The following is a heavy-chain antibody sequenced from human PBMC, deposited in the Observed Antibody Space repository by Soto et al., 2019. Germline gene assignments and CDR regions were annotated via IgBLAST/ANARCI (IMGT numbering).Heavy chain of an antibody. CDR3: ARQAGLDIVATIIDY. J-gene: IGHJ4*02. D-gene: IGHD5-12*01. V-gene: IGHV4-39*01. Sequence: SSETLSLTCTVSGGSISSSSYYWGWIRQPPGKGLEWIGSIYYSGSTYYNPSLKSRVTISVDTSKNQFSLKLSSVTAADTAVYYCARQAGLDIVATIIDYWGQGTLVTVSS. CDR2: IYYSGST. CDR1: GGSISSSSYY.